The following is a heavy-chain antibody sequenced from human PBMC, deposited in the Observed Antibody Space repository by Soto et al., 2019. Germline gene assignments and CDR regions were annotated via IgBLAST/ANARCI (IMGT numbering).Heavy chain of an antibody. J-gene: IGHJ6*02. CDR1: GYTFSDYY. CDR2: INPNSGGT. CDR3: ASETATAKAEGVDV. V-gene: IGHV1-2*02. D-gene: IGHD1-1*01. Sequence: ASVKVSCKASGYTFSDYYIHRVGQAAGQGLEWMGWINPNSGGTKYAPKFQGGVTMTRDTSITTAYMELSRLRSGDTAVYYCASETATAKAEGVDVLGQGTPVTVSS.